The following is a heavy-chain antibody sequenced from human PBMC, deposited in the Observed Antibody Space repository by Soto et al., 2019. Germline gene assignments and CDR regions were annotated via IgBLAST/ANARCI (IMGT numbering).Heavy chain of an antibody. Sequence: SETLSLTCTVSGGSISSGGYYWSWIRQHPGKGLEWIGYIYYSGSTYYNPSLKSRVTISVDTSKNQFSLKLSSVTAADTAVYYCARSPDTAMVVPTREYFDYWGQGTLVTVSS. D-gene: IGHD5-18*01. CDR3: ARSPDTAMVVPTREYFDY. CDR2: IYYSGST. V-gene: IGHV4-31*03. J-gene: IGHJ4*02. CDR1: GGSISSGGYY.